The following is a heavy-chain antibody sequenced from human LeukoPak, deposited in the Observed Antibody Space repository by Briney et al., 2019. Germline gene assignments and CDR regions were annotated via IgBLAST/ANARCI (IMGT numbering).Heavy chain of an antibody. CDR3: ARVPSSAHQLFSSDY. D-gene: IGHD3-10*01. V-gene: IGHV1-2*02. Sequence: EASVKVSCKASGYTFTGYYMHWVRQAPGQGLEWMGWINPNSGGTNYAQKFQGRVTMTTDTSTSTAYMDLTSLTTDDTAVYYCARVPSSAHQLFSSDYWGQGTLVTVSS. CDR1: GYTFTGYY. CDR2: INPNSGGT. J-gene: IGHJ4*02.